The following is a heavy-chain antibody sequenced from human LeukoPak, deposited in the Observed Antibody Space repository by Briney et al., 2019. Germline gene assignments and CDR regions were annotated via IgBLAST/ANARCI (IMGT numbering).Heavy chain of an antibody. Sequence: ASVKVSCKASGYTFTSSAVHWVRQARGQRLEWMGWIVVCSGNTNYAQKFQERVTITTDTSTSTAYMELRSLRSDDTAVYYCVATQGYCSRTSCYAFDYWGQGTLGTVSS. CDR3: VATQGYCSRTSCYAFDY. J-gene: IGHJ4*02. CDR2: IVVCSGNT. CDR1: GYTFTSSA. D-gene: IGHD2-2*01. V-gene: IGHV1-58*01.